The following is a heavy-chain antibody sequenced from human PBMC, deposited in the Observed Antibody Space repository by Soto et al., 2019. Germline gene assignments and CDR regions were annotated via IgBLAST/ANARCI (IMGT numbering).Heavy chain of an antibody. CDR1: GFTFSSKW. D-gene: IGHD1-7*01. V-gene: IGHV3-74*01. Sequence: GGSLRLSCAASGFTFSSKWMHWVRQAPGKGLVWVSRINGDGSSTSYADSVKGRFTISRDNAKNMLYLQVNSLRADDTAVYYCAGSPGLSRISGTTLGAWGQGTLVTVS. CDR3: AGSPGLSRISGTTLGA. J-gene: IGHJ5*01. CDR2: INGDGSST.